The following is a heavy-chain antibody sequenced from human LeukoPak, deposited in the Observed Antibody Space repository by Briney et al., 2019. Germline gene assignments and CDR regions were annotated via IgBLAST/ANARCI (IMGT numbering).Heavy chain of an antibody. Sequence: GGSLRLSCAASGFTFSSYAMHWVRQAPGKGLEYVSAISSNGGSTYYANSVKGRFTISRDNSKNTLYLQVGSLRAEDMAVYYCARDRGIWFGELSANYYYYGMDVWAKGPRSPSP. D-gene: IGHD3-10*01. J-gene: IGHJ6*02. V-gene: IGHV3-64*01. CDR2: ISSNGGST. CDR3: ARDRGIWFGELSANYYYYGMDV. CDR1: GFTFSSYA.